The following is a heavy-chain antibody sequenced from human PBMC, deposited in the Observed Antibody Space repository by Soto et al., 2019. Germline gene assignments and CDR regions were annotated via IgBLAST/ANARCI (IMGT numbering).Heavy chain of an antibody. J-gene: IGHJ4*02. V-gene: IGHV1-69*04. CDR2: IIPILGIA. Sequence: ASVKVSCKASGGTFSSYTISWVRQAPGQGLEWMGRIIPILGIANYAQKFQGRVTITADKSTSTAYMELSSLRSEDTAVYYCARDMGAAAGILPLDYWGQGTLVTVSS. D-gene: IGHD6-13*01. CDR1: GGTFSSYT. CDR3: ARDMGAAAGILPLDY.